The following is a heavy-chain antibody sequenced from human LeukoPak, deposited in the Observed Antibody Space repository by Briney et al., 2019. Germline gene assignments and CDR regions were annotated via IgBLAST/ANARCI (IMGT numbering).Heavy chain of an antibody. D-gene: IGHD3-22*01. V-gene: IGHV3-23*01. CDR1: GFTFSSYG. CDR2: ISGSGGST. CDR3: ARVQLPYYYDSSGPLNFDY. J-gene: IGHJ4*02. Sequence: GGSLRLSCAASGFTFSSYGMSWVRQAPGKGLEWVSAISGSGGSTYYADSVKGRFTISRDNSKNTLYLQMNSLRAEDTAVYYCARVQLPYYYDSSGPLNFDYWGQGTLVTVSS.